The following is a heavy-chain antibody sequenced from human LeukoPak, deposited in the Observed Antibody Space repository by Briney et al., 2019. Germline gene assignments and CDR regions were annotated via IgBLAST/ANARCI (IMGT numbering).Heavy chain of an antibody. CDR3: ARDSTTVTTDY. J-gene: IGHJ4*02. Sequence: GGSLRLSCTASGFTVSSNYMSWVRQAPGKGLEWVSAIYSGGTTYYADSVKGRFTISRDNTKNTPYLQMNSLRAEDTAVYYCARDSTTVTTDYWGQGTLVTVSS. D-gene: IGHD4-17*01. CDR2: IYSGGTT. CDR1: GFTVSSNY. V-gene: IGHV3-66*01.